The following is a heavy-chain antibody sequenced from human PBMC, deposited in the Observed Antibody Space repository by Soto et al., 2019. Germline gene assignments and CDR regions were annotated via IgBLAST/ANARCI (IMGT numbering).Heavy chain of an antibody. CDR1: GITFINAW. CDR3: ITDPGEYETC. CDR2: IKNKADGETT. Sequence: ERQLVESGGGLVKPGESLRLSCAVSGITFINAWMSWVRQAPGRGLEWVARIKNKADGETTDYAAPVKGRFTIWRDDSRNMLFLQLNNLKAEDTAVYYCITDPGEYETCWGQGTLVTVSS. D-gene: IGHD4-17*01. V-gene: IGHV3-15*01. J-gene: IGHJ4*02.